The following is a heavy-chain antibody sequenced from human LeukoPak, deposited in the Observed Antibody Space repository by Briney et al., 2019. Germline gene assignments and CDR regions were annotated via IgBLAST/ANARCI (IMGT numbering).Heavy chain of an antibody. J-gene: IGHJ4*02. CDR1: GFTFSSYA. V-gene: IGHV3-23*01. CDR3: AKGSYYDSSGYLSYSNFDY. CDR2: ISGSGGST. Sequence: GGSLRLSCAASGFTFSSYAMSWVRQAPGKGLEWVPAISGSGGSTYYADSVKGRFTISRDNSKNTLYLQMNSLRAEDTAVYYCAKGSYYDSSGYLSYSNFDYWGQGTLVTVSS. D-gene: IGHD3-22*01.